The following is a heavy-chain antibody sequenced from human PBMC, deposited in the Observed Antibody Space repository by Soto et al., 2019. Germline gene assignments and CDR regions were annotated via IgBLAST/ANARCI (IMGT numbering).Heavy chain of an antibody. CDR2: ITNNGDTT. D-gene: IGHD5-12*01. J-gene: IGHJ3*01. CDR1: GFTFSIYA. CDR3: AMSAGYGGAFDV. Sequence: EKQLVESGGALAQPGGSLRLSCVGSGFTFSIYALTWVRQAPGKGLEWVSLITNNGDTTFFGDSVKGRCSISSDNSKNTLYLPRENLRAEDTALYYCAMSAGYGGAFDVWGQGTMVAVSS. V-gene: IGHV3-23*04.